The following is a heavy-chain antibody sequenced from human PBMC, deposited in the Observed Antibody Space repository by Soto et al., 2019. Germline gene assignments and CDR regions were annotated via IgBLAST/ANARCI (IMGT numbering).Heavy chain of an antibody. V-gene: IGHV3-30-3*01. Sequence: QVQLVESGGGVVQPGRSLRLSCAASGFTFSSYAMHWVRQAPGKGLEWVAVISNDGSNKYYADSVKGRFTISRDNSKNTLYLRMSSLSAEDTAVYYFPGIGSSDAFDIWGQGTMVTLPS. CDR2: ISNDGSNK. J-gene: IGHJ3*02. CDR3: PGIGSSDAFDI. D-gene: IGHD2-21*01. CDR1: GFTFSSYA.